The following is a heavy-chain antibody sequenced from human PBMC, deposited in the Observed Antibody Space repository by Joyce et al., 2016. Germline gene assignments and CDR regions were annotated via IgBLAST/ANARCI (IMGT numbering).Heavy chain of an antibody. J-gene: IGHJ4*02. D-gene: IGHD3-10*01. CDR3: ASRGL. CDR2: FFYSGIT. Sequence: QLQLQESGPGLVKPSETLSLTCTVSGGSITSISDYWGWIRQPPGKGLECIGNFFYSGITYYNPSLKSRATLSLDASTNQFSLKLSSVTAADTAIYYCASRGLWGQGTLVTVSS. V-gene: IGHV4-39*07. CDR1: GGSITSISDY.